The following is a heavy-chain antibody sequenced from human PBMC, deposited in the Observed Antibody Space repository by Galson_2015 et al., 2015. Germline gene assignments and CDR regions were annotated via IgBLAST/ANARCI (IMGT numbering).Heavy chain of an antibody. Sequence: SVKVSCKASGYTFTSYAMHWVRQAPGQRLEWMGWINAGNGNTKYSQKFQGRVTITRDTSASTAYMKLSSLRSEDTAVYYCARGLGYCSGGSCSTGWFDYWGQGTLVTVSS. V-gene: IGHV1-3*01. CDR3: ARGLGYCSGGSCSTGWFDY. CDR1: GYTFTSYA. CDR2: INAGNGNT. D-gene: IGHD2-15*01. J-gene: IGHJ5*01.